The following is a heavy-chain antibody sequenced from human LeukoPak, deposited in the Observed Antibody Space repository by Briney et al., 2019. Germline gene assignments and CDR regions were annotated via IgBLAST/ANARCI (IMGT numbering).Heavy chain of an antibody. V-gene: IGHV3-7*01. Sequence: AGSLRLSCAASGFTFSTYWMSWVRQAPGKGLEWVANIKQDGSEKYYVDSVKGRFTISRDNAKNSLYLQMNSLRAEDTAVYYCARGRSGDSFEDWGQGTLVTVSS. CDR3: ARGRSGDSFED. CDR2: IKQDGSEK. J-gene: IGHJ4*02. D-gene: IGHD1-26*01. CDR1: GFTFSTYW.